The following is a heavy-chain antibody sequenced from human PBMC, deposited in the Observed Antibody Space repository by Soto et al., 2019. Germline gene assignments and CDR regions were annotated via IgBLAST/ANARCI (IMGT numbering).Heavy chain of an antibody. D-gene: IGHD4-17*01. CDR3: ASPAGLPTTVTIEYGMDV. CDR1: GYSFTSYW. V-gene: IGHV5-51*01. Sequence: GESLKISCKGSGYSFTSYWIGWVRQMPGKSLEWMGIIYPVDSDTRYSPSFQGQVTISADKSISTAYLQWSSLKASDTAMYYCASPAGLPTTVTIEYGMDVWGQGTTVTFSS. CDR2: IYPVDSDT. J-gene: IGHJ6*02.